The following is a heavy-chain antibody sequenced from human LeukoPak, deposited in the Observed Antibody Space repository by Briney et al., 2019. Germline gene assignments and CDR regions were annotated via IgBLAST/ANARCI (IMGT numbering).Heavy chain of an antibody. Sequence: GASVKVSCKASGYTFTGYYMHWVRQARGQGLEWMGWINPNSGGTNYAQKFQGWVTMTRDTSISTAYMELSRLRSDDTAVYYCARGADCSSTSCYDDGMDVWGKGTTVTVSS. CDR1: GYTFTGYY. CDR3: ARGADCSSTSCYDDGMDV. D-gene: IGHD2-2*01. J-gene: IGHJ6*04. CDR2: INPNSGGT. V-gene: IGHV1-2*04.